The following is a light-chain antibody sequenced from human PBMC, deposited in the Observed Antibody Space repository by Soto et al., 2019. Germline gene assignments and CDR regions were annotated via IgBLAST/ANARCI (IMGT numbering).Light chain of an antibody. V-gene: IGKV3-15*01. Sequence: EIVMTQSPATLFASPGERATLSCRASQTVTSNLAWYQQKPGQAPRLLISGASTRATGVPARFSGSGSGTEFTLTISSLLSEDFAVYYCQQYSKWPDTFGGGTKVEMK. J-gene: IGKJ4*01. CDR3: QQYSKWPDT. CDR1: QTVTSN. CDR2: GAS.